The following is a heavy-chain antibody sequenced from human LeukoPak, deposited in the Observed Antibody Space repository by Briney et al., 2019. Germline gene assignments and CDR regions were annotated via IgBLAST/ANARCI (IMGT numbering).Heavy chain of an antibody. CDR1: GGTFSSYA. V-gene: IGHV1-69*05. CDR3: ARGRLRKDYGSGSYMPPRNDY. J-gene: IGHJ4*02. CDR2: IIPIFGTA. D-gene: IGHD3-10*01. Sequence: ASVKVSCKASGGTFSSYAIGWVRQAPGQGLEWMGGIIPIFGTANYAQKFQGRVTITTDESTSTAYMELSSLRSEDTAVYYCARGRLRKDYGSGSYMPPRNDYWGQGTLVTVSS.